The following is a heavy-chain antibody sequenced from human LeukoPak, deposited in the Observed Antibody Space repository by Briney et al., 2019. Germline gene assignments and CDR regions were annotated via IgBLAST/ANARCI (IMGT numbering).Heavy chain of an antibody. J-gene: IGHJ4*02. CDR1: GYTFTSYA. Sequence: GASVTVSFKDSGYTFTSYAMHWVRQAPGQRLEWMGWINAGNGNTKYSQKFQGRVTITRDTSASTAYMELSSLRSEDTAVYYCARMRGYCSGGSCYFDYWGQGTLVTVSS. CDR3: ARMRGYCSGGSCYFDY. D-gene: IGHD2-15*01. CDR2: INAGNGNT. V-gene: IGHV1-3*01.